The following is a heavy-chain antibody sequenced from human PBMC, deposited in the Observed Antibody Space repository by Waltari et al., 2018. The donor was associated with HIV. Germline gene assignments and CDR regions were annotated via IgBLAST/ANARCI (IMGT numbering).Heavy chain of an antibody. Sequence: QVQLVESGGGVVQPGRSLRLSCAASGFTFSTYVMTWVRQPPGKGLEWVADISSDGSDKYHADSVKGRFTISRDNSKNTLYLQMDSLRAEDTAVYFCAREFYYDSSGYNSGFDYWGQGTLVTVSS. CDR3: AREFYYDSSGYNSGFDY. CDR1: GFTFSTYV. V-gene: IGHV3-30*01. D-gene: IGHD3-22*01. CDR2: ISSDGSDK. J-gene: IGHJ4*02.